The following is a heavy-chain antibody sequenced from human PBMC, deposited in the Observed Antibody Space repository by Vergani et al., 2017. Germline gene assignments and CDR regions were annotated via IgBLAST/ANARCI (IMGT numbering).Heavy chain of an antibody. CDR3: GQVTQTTDYYYYGMDV. Sequence: QVQLVQSGAEVKKPGSSVKVSCKASGGTFSSYAISWVRQAPGQGLEWMGGIIPIFGTANYAQKFQGRVTITADESTSTAYMELSSLRSADTAVYYCGQVTQTTDYYYYGMDVWGQGTTVTVSS. CDR2: IIPIFGTA. D-gene: IGHD4-11*01. CDR1: GGTFSSYA. V-gene: IGHV1-69*01. J-gene: IGHJ6*02.